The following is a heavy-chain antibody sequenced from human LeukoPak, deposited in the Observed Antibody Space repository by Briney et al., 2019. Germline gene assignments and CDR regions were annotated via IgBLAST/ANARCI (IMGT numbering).Heavy chain of an antibody. D-gene: IGHD1-26*01. CDR1: GFTFSSYA. Sequence: QPGGSLRLSCAASGFTFSSYAMHWVRQAPGKGLEWVAVISYDGSNKYYADSVKGRFTISRDNSKNTLYLQMNSLRAEDTAVYYCARDPGRGFDYWGQGALVTVSS. CDR2: ISYDGSNK. CDR3: ARDPGRGFDY. V-gene: IGHV3-30-3*01. J-gene: IGHJ4*02.